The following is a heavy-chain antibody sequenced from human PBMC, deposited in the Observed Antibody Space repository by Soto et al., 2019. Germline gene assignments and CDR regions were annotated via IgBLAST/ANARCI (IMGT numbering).Heavy chain of an antibody. V-gene: IGHV4-59*01. CDR3: ARVNYGDYTYSYYYCMDV. D-gene: IGHD4-17*01. J-gene: IGHJ6*03. CDR1: GGSISSYY. Sequence: QVQLQDSGPGLVTPSETLSLTSTVSGGSISSYYWRWIRQPPGKGLEWIGYPYYSGSTNYNPSLKSRVTISVDTSQNQFSLQLSSVTAAYTAVYYCARVNYGDYTYSYYYCMDVWGKGTTVTVSS. CDR2: PYYSGST.